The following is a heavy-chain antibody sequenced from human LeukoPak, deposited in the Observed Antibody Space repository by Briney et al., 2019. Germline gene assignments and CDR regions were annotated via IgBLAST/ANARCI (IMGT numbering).Heavy chain of an antibody. D-gene: IGHD4-17*01. CDR2: IYPGDSYT. CDR1: GYSFTSYW. Sequence: GESLKISCKGSGYSFTSYWIGWVRQMPGKGLEWMGIIYPGDSYTNYSPSFQGHVTISVDKSIGTAYLQWSSLKASDTAMYYCARELTVENFQHWGQGTLVTVSS. V-gene: IGHV5-51*01. CDR3: ARELTVENFQH. J-gene: IGHJ1*01.